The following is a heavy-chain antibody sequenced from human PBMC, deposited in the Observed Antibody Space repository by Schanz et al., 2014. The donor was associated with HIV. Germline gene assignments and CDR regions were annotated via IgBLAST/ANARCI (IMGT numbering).Heavy chain of an antibody. Sequence: QVQLVQSGAEVKKPGASVKVSCKASGYTFTSYGISWVRQAPGQGLEWMGWISAYDGNTNYAQKFQGRVTMTTDTSRYTAYMELRSLRSDDTAVYYCARGDRDDFWNGAAIWGQGTLVTVSS. CDR2: ISAYDGNT. D-gene: IGHD3-3*01. J-gene: IGHJ4*02. CDR1: GYTFTSYG. V-gene: IGHV1-18*01. CDR3: ARGDRDDFWNGAAI.